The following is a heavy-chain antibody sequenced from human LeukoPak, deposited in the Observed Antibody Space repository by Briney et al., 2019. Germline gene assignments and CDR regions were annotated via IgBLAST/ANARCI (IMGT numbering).Heavy chain of an antibody. CDR2: ISAYNGNT. V-gene: IGHV1-18*01. D-gene: IGHD2-15*01. Sequence: ASVKVSCKASGYTFTSYGISWVRQAPGQGLEWMGWISAYNGNTNYAQKLQGRVTMTTDTSTSTAYMELRSLRSGDTAVYYCARVGSVAVAADDAFDIWGQGTMVTVSS. J-gene: IGHJ3*02. CDR1: GYTFTSYG. CDR3: ARVGSVAVAADDAFDI.